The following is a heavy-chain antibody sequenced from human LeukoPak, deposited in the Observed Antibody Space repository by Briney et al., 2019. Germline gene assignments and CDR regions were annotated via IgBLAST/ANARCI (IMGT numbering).Heavy chain of an antibody. J-gene: IGHJ4*02. Sequence: VASVKVSCKASGYTFTSYGIGWVRQAPGQGLEWMGWISPYNGNTNYAPKLQGRVTMTTDTATSTAYMELTGLTSDDTAVYYCARDRKCGYWGQGTLVTVSS. CDR1: GYTFTSYG. CDR3: ARDRKCGY. D-gene: IGHD2-21*01. CDR2: ISPYNGNT. V-gene: IGHV1-18*01.